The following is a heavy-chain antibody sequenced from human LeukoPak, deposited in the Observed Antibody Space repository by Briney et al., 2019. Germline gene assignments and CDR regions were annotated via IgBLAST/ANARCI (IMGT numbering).Heavy chain of an antibody. D-gene: IGHD3-22*01. CDR1: GFTFDDYG. CDR3: ARETPFYDSSGYYYPIAFDY. V-gene: IGHV3-20*04. CDR2: INWNGGST. J-gene: IGHJ4*02. Sequence: GGSLRLSCAASGFTFDDYGMSWVRQAPGKGLEWVSGINWNGGSTGYADSVKGRFTIARDNAKNSLYLQMNSLRAEDTALYYCARETPFYDSSGYYYPIAFDYWGQGTLVTVSS.